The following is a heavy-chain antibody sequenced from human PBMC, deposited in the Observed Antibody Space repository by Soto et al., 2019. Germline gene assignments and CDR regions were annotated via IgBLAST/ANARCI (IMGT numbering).Heavy chain of an antibody. J-gene: IGHJ4*02. D-gene: IGHD6-19*01. CDR3: ASLFEPYRSGWYFRY. Sequence: QVQLVQSGAEVKKPGASVKVSCKASGYTFTSYGISWVRQAPGQGLEWMGWISAYNGNTNYAQKLQGRVTMTTDTSTSTAYMELRSLRSDDTAVYYCASLFEPYRSGWYFRYWGQGTLVTVSS. V-gene: IGHV1-18*01. CDR2: ISAYNGNT. CDR1: GYTFTSYG.